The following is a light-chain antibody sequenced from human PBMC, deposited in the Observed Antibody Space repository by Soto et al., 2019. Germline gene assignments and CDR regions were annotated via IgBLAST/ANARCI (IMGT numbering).Light chain of an antibody. J-gene: IGKJ1*01. CDR2: GAS. V-gene: IGKV3-15*01. Sequence: EIVMTQSPATLSVSPGERAPLSCRASQSVSSNLAWYQQNPGQAPRLLIYGASTRATGIPARFSGSGSGTEFTLTISSLQSEDFAVYYCQQYNNWPRWTFGQGTKVDIK. CDR3: QQYNNWPRWT. CDR1: QSVSSN.